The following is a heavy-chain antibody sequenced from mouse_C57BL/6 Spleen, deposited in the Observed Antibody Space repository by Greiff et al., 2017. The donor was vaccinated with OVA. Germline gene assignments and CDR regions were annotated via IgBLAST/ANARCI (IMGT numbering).Heavy chain of an antibody. V-gene: IGHV14-2*01. CDR3: ARSYYGSTLDY. Sequence: VQLQQSGAELVKPGASVKLSCTASGFNIKDYYMHWVKQRTEQGLEWIGRIDPEDGVTKYAPKFQGKATITADTSSNTAYLQLSSLTSEDTAVYYCARSYYGSTLDYWGQGTTLTVSS. D-gene: IGHD1-1*01. CDR1: GFNIKDYY. CDR2: IDPEDGVT. J-gene: IGHJ2*01.